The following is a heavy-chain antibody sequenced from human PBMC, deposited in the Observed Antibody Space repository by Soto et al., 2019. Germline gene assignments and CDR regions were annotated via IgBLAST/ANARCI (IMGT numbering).Heavy chain of an antibody. J-gene: IGHJ6*03. Sequence: EVQLVESGGGLVQPGGSLRLSCAASGFTFSSYAMHWVRQAPGKGLEYVSAISSNGGSTYYANSVKGRFTISRDNSQNTLYLHMVSLREEDMAVDYCASSSRAWRGSSSQYYYMCVWGKGNTVTVSS. CDR1: GFTFSSYA. CDR2: ISSNGGST. CDR3: ASSSRAWRGSSSQYYYMCV. V-gene: IGHV3-64*01. D-gene: IGHD3-16*01.